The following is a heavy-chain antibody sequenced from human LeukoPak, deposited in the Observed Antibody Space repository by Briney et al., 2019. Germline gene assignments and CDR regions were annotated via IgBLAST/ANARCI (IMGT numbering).Heavy chain of an antibody. Sequence: GASLRLSCAASGFTFSSYAMHWVRQAPGKGLEWVAVISYDGSNKYYADSVKGRFTISRDNSKNTLYLQMNSLRAEDTAVYYCARVWGEYQLLTNWFDPWGQGTLVTVSS. CDR3: ARVWGEYQLLTNWFDP. V-gene: IGHV3-30-3*01. CDR2: ISYDGSNK. J-gene: IGHJ5*02. CDR1: GFTFSSYA. D-gene: IGHD2-2*01.